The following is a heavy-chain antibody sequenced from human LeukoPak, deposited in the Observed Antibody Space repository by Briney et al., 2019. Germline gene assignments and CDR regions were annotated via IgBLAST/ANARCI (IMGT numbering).Heavy chain of an antibody. Sequence: GSLRLSCAASGFIFSSYSMNWVRQAPGKGLEWVANIKQDGSEKQYVDSVKGRFAISRDNAKKSLYLQINTLRAEDTAVYYCVRGPHIAATSYWGQGTLVTVSS. CDR2: IKQDGSEK. CDR1: GFIFSSYS. V-gene: IGHV3-7*03. CDR3: VRGPHIAATSY. J-gene: IGHJ4*02. D-gene: IGHD6-25*01.